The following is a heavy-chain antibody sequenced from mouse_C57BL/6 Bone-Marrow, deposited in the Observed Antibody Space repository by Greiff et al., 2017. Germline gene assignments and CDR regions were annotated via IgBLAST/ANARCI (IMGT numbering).Heavy chain of an antibody. D-gene: IGHD2-13*01. V-gene: IGHV2-2*01. CDR2: IWSGGST. J-gene: IGHJ4*01. CDR3: ARVGDYEDAMDY. Sequence: QVQLKESGPGLVQPSQSLSITCTVSGFSLTSYGVHWVRQSPGKGLEWLGVIWSGGSTDYNAAFISRLSISTDNSKSHVFFKMNSLQADDTAIYYCARVGDYEDAMDYWGQGTSVTVAS. CDR1: GFSLTSYG.